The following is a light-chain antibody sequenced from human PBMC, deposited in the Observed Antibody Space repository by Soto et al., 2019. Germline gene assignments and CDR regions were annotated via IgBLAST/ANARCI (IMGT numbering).Light chain of an antibody. CDR2: GAS. Sequence: GERATLSCRASQSVSSNLAWYQQKPGQAPRLLIYGASTRATGIPARFSGSGSGTEFTLTISSLQSEDFAVYYCQQYNNWWTFGQGTKVDIK. CDR3: QQYNNWWT. CDR1: QSVSSN. J-gene: IGKJ1*01. V-gene: IGKV3-15*01.